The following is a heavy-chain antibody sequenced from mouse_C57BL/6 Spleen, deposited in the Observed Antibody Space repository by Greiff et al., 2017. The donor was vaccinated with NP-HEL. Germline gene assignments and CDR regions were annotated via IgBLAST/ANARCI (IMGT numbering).Heavy chain of an antibody. CDR3: ARGGSSLLYYFDY. D-gene: IGHD1-1*01. V-gene: IGHV14-2*01. J-gene: IGHJ2*01. CDR1: GFNFKDSY. CDR2: INPEDGET. Sequence: EVQLQESGAELVKPGASVKLSCTASGFNFKDSYMHWVKQRTEQGLEWIGRINPEDGETKYAPKFKGKATITADTSSNTAYLQLSSLTSEDTAVYYCARGGSSLLYYFDYWGQGTTLTVAS.